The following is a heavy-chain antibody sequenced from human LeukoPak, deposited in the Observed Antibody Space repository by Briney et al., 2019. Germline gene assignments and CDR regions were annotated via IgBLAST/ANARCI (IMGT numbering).Heavy chain of an antibody. Sequence: SETLSLTCTVSGGSISSYYWSWIRQPPGKGLEWIGYIYYSGSTNCNPSVKSRVAMSVDTSKKQFSLKLSSLTAADTAVYYCARPYSSSWDYYYYGMDVWGQGTTVTVSS. CDR3: ARPYSSSWDYYYYGMDV. CDR2: IYYSGST. J-gene: IGHJ6*02. CDR1: GGSISSYY. V-gene: IGHV4-59*01. D-gene: IGHD6-13*01.